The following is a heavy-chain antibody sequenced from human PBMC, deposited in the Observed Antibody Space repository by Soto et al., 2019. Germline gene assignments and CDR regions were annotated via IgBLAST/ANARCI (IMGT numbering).Heavy chain of an antibody. CDR3: ARDPTGGYFHYDY. V-gene: IGHV3-30*17. CDR2: VSDDGSEQ. D-gene: IGHD1-26*01. J-gene: IGHJ4*02. Sequence: PGGSLRRSCAASGCSLKDYGMHWVRHGPGKGLEYVAAVSDDGSEQYYAYSVRGRFTISRDNSKNTVYLQLDSLTTGDTAVYYCARDPTGGYFHYDYWGQGALVTVSS. CDR1: GCSLKDYG.